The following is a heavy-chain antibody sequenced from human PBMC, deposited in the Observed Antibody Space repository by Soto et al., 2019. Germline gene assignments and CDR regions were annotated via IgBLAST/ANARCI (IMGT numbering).Heavy chain of an antibody. CDR1: GGTFSSYA. V-gene: IGHV1-69*13. D-gene: IGHD2-15*01. J-gene: IGHJ4*02. Sequence: GASVKVSCKASGGTFSSYAISWVRQAPGQGPEWMGGIIPIFGTANYAQKFQGRVTITADESTSTAYMELSSLRSEDTAVYYCARGFGGIPEVTDYWGQGTLVTVSS. CDR2: IIPIFGTA. CDR3: ARGFGGIPEVTDY.